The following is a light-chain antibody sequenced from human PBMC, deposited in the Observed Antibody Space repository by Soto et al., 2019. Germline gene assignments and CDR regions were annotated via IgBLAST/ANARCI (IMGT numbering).Light chain of an antibody. J-gene: IGLJ1*01. Sequence: QSVLTQPASVSGSPGQSITISCTGTSRDVGAYNFVSWYQHHPGKAPKLMIYEVSNRPSGLSNRFSGSRSGNTASLTISGLQAEDEADYYCSSYPTSSTPVYVFGTGTKVTVL. CDR2: EVS. CDR1: SRDVGAYNF. CDR3: SSYPTSSTPVYV. V-gene: IGLV2-14*01.